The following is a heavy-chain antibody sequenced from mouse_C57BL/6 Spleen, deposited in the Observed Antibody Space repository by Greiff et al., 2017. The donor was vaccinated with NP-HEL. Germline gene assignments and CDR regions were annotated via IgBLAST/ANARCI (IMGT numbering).Heavy chain of an antibody. CDR2: ISSGSSTI. J-gene: IGHJ4*01. CDR1: GFTFSDYG. CDR3: AREGGTMAMDY. D-gene: IGHD4-1*01. V-gene: IGHV5-17*01. Sequence: EVQRVESGGGLVKPGGSLKLSCAASGFTFSDYGMHWVRQAPEKGLEWVAYISSGSSTIYYADTVKGRFTISRDNAKNTLFLQMTSLRSEDTAMYYCAREGGTMAMDYWGQGTSVTVSS.